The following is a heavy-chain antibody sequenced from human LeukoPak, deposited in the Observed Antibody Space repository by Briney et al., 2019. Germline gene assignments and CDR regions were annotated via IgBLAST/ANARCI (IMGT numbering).Heavy chain of an antibody. Sequence: RGSPRLSCVAPGVPLRNYWLHWVRQAPGKGLVWGSRINSDGSITTYADSVKGRFTIPRDNAKNTMYLQMNSLRDEDRAVYYCATLLPGVWGEGTLVTVSS. CDR1: GVPLRNYW. CDR3: ATLLPGV. CDR2: INSDGSIT. J-gene: IGHJ4*02. D-gene: IGHD1-26*01. V-gene: IGHV3-74*03.